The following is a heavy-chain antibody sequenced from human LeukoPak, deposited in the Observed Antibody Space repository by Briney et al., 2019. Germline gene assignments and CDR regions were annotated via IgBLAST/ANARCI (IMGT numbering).Heavy chain of an antibody. Sequence: SETLSLTCTVSGGSISSYYWGWIRQPPGKGLEWIGSIYYSGSTYYNPSLKSRVTISVDTSKNQFSLKLSSVTAADTAVYYCARERYGAGVWFDPWGQGTLVTVSS. CDR2: IYYSGST. J-gene: IGHJ5*02. D-gene: IGHD3-10*01. CDR1: GGSISSYY. CDR3: ARERYGAGVWFDP. V-gene: IGHV4-39*07.